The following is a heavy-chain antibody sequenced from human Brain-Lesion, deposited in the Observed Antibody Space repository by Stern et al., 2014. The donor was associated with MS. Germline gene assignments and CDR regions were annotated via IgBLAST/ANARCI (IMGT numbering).Heavy chain of an antibody. V-gene: IGHV1-24*01. J-gene: IGHJ4*02. CDR1: GYTLNELS. Sequence: QVQLVQSGAEVKKPGASVKVSCKVSGYTLNELSMHWVRQAPRKGLEWVGGFDPEDGETIYAQKFEGRVTMTEDTSTDTAYMELSILRSEDTAVYYCATLSPGAGGNYYRHFDYWCQGTLVTVSS. D-gene: IGHD1-26*01. CDR3: ATLSPGAGGNYYRHFDY. CDR2: FDPEDGET.